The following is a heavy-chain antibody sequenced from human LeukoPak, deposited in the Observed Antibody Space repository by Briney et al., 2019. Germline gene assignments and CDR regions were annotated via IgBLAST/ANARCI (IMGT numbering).Heavy chain of an antibody. V-gene: IGHV3-21*04. Sequence: GGSLRLSCAASGFTFSSYSMNWVRQAPGKGLEWVSSISSSSSYIYYADSVKGRFTISRDNAKNSLYLQMNSLRAEDTAVYYCAKAPGYSSGIDYWGQGTLVTVSS. CDR3: AKAPGYSSGIDY. CDR1: GFTFSSYS. J-gene: IGHJ4*02. D-gene: IGHD6-25*01. CDR2: ISSSSSYI.